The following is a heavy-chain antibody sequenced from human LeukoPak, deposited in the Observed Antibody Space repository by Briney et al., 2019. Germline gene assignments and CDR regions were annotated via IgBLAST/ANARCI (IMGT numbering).Heavy chain of an antibody. CDR3: ASSSWSAANAFDY. CDR2: IYYSGST. CDR1: GGSISSSSYY. Sequence: SETLSLTCTVSGGSISSSSYYWGWIRQPPGKGLEWIGSIYYSGSTYYNPSLKSRVTISVDTSKNQFSLKLSSVAAADTAVYYCASSSWSAANAFDYWGQGTLVTVSS. D-gene: IGHD6-13*01. J-gene: IGHJ4*02. V-gene: IGHV4-39*01.